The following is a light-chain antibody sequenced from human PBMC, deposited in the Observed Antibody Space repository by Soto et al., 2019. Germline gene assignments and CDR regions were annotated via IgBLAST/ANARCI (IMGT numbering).Light chain of an antibody. Sequence: QAVVTQPPSVSGAPGQRVTISCTWSSSNIGAGYDVHWYQQLPGTAPKLLIYGNSNRPSGVPDRFSGSKSGTSASLAITGLQAEDEADYYCQSYDSSLSALFGGGTKVTVL. CDR3: QSYDSSLSAL. V-gene: IGLV1-40*01. J-gene: IGLJ2*01. CDR1: SSNIGAGYD. CDR2: GNS.